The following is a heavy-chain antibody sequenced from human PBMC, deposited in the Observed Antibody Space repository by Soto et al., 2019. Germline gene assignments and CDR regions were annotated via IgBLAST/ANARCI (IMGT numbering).Heavy chain of an antibody. V-gene: IGHV3-33*06. CDR2: IWHDGSNK. J-gene: IGHJ4*02. CDR3: AEFYVAAGAAPLEY. D-gene: IGHD1-26*01. CDR1: GVIFSNFG. Sequence: PXGSLRLSCAASGVIFSNFGMHWVRQAPGKGLEWVGIIWHDGSNKYYADSVEGRFTISRDNSKNTVYLQMNSLRGEDTGIYYCAEFYVAAGAAPLEYWGQGTLVTVSS.